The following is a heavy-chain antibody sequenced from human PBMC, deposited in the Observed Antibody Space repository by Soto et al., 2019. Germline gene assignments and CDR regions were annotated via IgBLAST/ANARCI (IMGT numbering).Heavy chain of an antibody. CDR1: GFTFRDNW. J-gene: IGHJ4*02. CDR2: IKTDGSEK. D-gene: IGHD3-10*01. V-gene: IGHV3-7*05. Sequence: EVQLVESGGGLVQPGGSLRLSCAASGFTFRDNWMSWVRHVPWKGLECVANIKTDGSEKYYVDPVKGRFTISRDNAKNSLYLQMNSLRAEDTAVYYCATSMGRGGNDYWGQGTLVTVSS. CDR3: ATSMGRGGNDY.